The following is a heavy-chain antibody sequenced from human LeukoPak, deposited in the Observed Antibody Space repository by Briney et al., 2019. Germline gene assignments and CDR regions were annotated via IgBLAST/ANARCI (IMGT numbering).Heavy chain of an antibody. Sequence: ASVTVSCKASGYTFTSNYIHWVRQAPGQGLAGMGVIHPSGGSTSYAQKFQDRVTMTKDTSTSTAYMELSSLRSEDTATYYCARMGMDAAMITNFFDYWGQGTLVTVSS. J-gene: IGHJ4*02. D-gene: IGHD5-18*01. CDR2: IHPSGGST. CDR3: ARMGMDAAMITNFFDY. CDR1: GYTFTSNY. V-gene: IGHV1-46*01.